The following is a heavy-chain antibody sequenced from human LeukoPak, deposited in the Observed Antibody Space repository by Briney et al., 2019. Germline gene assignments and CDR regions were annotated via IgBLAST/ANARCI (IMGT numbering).Heavy chain of an antibody. Sequence: GGSLRLSCAASGFTFSSYSMNWVRQAPGKGLEWVSSISSSGSYIYYADSVKGRFTISRDNSKNTLYLQMNSLRAEDTAVYYCARVREQWRGDYYFDYWGRGTLVTVSS. CDR1: GFTFSSYS. V-gene: IGHV3-21*01. CDR3: ARVREQWRGDYYFDY. CDR2: ISSSGSYI. D-gene: IGHD6-19*01. J-gene: IGHJ4*02.